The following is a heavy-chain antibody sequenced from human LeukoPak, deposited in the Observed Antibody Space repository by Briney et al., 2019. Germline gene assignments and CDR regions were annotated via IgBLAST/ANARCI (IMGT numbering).Heavy chain of an antibody. D-gene: IGHD1-26*01. V-gene: IGHV1-8*03. J-gene: IGHJ3*02. CDR1: GYTFTSYD. CDR3: ARGEWELLGAFDI. Sequence: ASVKVSCKASGYTFTSYDINWVRQATGQGLEWMGWMNPNSGNTGYAQKFQGRVTITRNTSISTAYMELSSLRSEDTAVYCCARGEWELLGAFDIWGQGTMVTVSS. CDR2: MNPNSGNT.